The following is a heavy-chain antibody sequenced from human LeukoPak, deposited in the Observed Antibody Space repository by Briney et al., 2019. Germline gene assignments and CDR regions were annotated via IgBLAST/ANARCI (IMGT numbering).Heavy chain of an antibody. Sequence: LGESLKISCQSSGYTFTSYWIGWVRQMPGKGLQWMGIIYPGDSDTTYSPSFQGQVTISADKSISPAYLQWSSLKASDTAIYYCARLIVGSSSTGWFDPWGQGTLVTVSS. CDR1: GYTFTSYW. V-gene: IGHV5-51*01. CDR3: ARLIVGSSSTGWFDP. D-gene: IGHD6-6*01. J-gene: IGHJ5*02. CDR2: IYPGDSDT.